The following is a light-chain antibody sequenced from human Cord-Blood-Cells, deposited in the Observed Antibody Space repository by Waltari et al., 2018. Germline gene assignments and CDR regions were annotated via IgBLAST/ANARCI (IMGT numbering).Light chain of an antibody. CDR1: SLRGYY. J-gene: IGLJ2*01. V-gene: IGLV3-19*01. CDR2: GKS. CDR3: TSRDGRGNHMV. Sequence: SELTQDPDVSVALGQTVRNTCQGDSLRGYYASWYQQKQGQAPVLVSYGKSNRPSAIRDHLSGSSSGNTASMTISGAQAEDEADYYLTSRDGRGNHMVFGTGTKLTFL.